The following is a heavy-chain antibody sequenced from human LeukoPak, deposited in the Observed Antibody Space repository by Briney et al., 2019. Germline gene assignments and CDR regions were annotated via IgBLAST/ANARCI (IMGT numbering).Heavy chain of an antibody. V-gene: IGHV3-48*03. CDR1: GFTFSSFE. D-gene: IGHD6-19*01. J-gene: IGHJ4*02. Sequence: GGSLRLSCAASGFTFSSFEMHWVRQAPGKGLEWISYIRSGGDAVYYADSVKGRFTISRDNAKNSLYLQMNSLRADDTAVYYCARRPSGWPPDYWGQGTLVIVSS. CDR2: IRSGGDAV. CDR3: ARRPSGWPPDY.